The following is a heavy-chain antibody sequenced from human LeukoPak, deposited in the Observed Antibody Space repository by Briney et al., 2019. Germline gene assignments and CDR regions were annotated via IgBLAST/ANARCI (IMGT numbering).Heavy chain of an antibody. CDR2: INHSGST. V-gene: IGHV4-34*01. Sequence: SETLSLTCAVYGGSFSGYYWSGIRQPPGKGLEWIGEINHSGSTNYNPSLKSRVTISVDTSKNQFSLKLSSVTAADTAVYYCARGFYYDYVWGSYRYNIHFDYWGQGTLVTVSS. D-gene: IGHD3-16*02. CDR3: ARGFYYDYVWGSYRYNIHFDY. CDR1: GGSFSGYY. J-gene: IGHJ4*02.